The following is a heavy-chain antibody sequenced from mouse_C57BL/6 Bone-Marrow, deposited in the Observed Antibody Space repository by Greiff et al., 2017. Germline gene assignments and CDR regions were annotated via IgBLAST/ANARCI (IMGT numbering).Heavy chain of an antibody. CDR1: GYTFTSYW. CDR3: ARGGLLRAWFAY. CDR2: IYPGSGST. D-gene: IGHD1-1*01. J-gene: IGHJ3*01. V-gene: IGHV1-55*01. Sequence: QVQLKQPGAELVKPGASVKMSCKASGYTFTSYWITWVKQRPGQGLEWIGDIYPGSGSTNYNEKFKSKATLTVDTSSSTAYMQLSSLTSEDSAVYYCARGGLLRAWFAYWGQGTLVTVSA.